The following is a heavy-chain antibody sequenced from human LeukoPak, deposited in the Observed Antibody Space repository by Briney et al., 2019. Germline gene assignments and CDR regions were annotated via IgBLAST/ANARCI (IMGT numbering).Heavy chain of an antibody. CDR1: EFTFSSYS. J-gene: IGHJ6*03. D-gene: IGHD2-2*01. CDR3: AREVPAATVPRLSYYMDV. V-gene: IGHV3-21*01. CDR2: ISSGSSYI. Sequence: PGGSLSFSCAVSEFTFSSYSMTWVRQAPGKGLEWVPSISSGSSYIYYADSVKGRFTISRDNAKNSLYLQMNSLRAEDTAVYYCAREVPAATVPRLSYYMDVWGKGATVTVSS.